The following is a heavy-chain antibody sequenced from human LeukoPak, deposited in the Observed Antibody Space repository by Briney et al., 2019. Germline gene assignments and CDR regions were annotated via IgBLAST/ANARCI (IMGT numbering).Heavy chain of an antibody. CDR2: IIPIFGTA. Sequence: GASVKVSCKASGGTFSSYAISWVRQAPGQGLEWMGGIIPIFGTANYAQKFQGRVTITADESTSTAYMELSSLRSEDTAVYYCARGSPYSSSWYVPSDYRGQGTLVTVSS. J-gene: IGHJ4*02. CDR1: GGTFSSYA. CDR3: ARGSPYSSSWYVPSDY. V-gene: IGHV1-69*13. D-gene: IGHD6-13*01.